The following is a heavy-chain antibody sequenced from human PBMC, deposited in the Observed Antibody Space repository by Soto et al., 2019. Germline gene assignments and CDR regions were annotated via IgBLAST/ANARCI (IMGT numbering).Heavy chain of an antibody. D-gene: IGHD6-13*01. Sequence: EVQLVESGGGLVQPGRSLRLSCAASGFTFDDYAMHWVRQAPGKGLEWVSGISWNSGSIGYADSVKGRFTISRDNAKNSLYLQMNSLRAEDTALYYCAKDKAAAPIGGAFDIWGQGTMVTVSS. CDR3: AKDKAAAPIGGAFDI. CDR1: GFTFDDYA. J-gene: IGHJ3*02. CDR2: ISWNSGSI. V-gene: IGHV3-9*01.